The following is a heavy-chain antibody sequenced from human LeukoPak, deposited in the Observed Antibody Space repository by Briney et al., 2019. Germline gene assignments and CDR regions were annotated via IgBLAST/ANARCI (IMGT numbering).Heavy chain of an antibody. CDR3: ARDKGCSSTSCYPGWGGLHYYYYMDV. D-gene: IGHD2-2*01. CDR2: INAGNGDT. CDR1: GYTFTNFA. V-gene: IGHV1-3*01. J-gene: IGHJ6*03. Sequence: GASVKVSCKASGYTFTNFAIHWVRQAPGQRLEWMGWINAGNGDTKYSQKFQGRVTITRDTSASTAYMELSSLRSEDTAVYYCARDKGCSSTSCYPGWGGLHYYYYMDVWGKGTTVTVSS.